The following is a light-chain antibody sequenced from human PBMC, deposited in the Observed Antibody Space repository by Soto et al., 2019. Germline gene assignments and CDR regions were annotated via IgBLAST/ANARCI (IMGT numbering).Light chain of an antibody. CDR1: QSVSSSY. CDR3: QQYGSSPPWT. V-gene: IGKV3-20*01. Sequence: EIVLTQSPGTLSLSPGERATLSCRASQSVSSSYLAWYQQKPGQAPRLLIYGASSRATGIPDRFSGSRSGTDFTLTISGPEPEDFGGYYCQQYGSSPPWTFGQGTKVEIK. J-gene: IGKJ1*01. CDR2: GAS.